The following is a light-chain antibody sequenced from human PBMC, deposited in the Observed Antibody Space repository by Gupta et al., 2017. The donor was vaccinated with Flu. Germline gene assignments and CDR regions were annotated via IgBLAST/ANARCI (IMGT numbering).Light chain of an antibody. Sequence: ELVLTQSPATLSLSPGERATLSCRASQSVSRYLAWYQHKPGQAPRLLIYDASNRATDIPARFSGSGSGTDFTLTISSLEPEDFAVYYCQQRSNWPRYTFGQGTKLEIK. V-gene: IGKV3-11*01. CDR3: QQRSNWPRYT. J-gene: IGKJ2*01. CDR1: QSVSRY. CDR2: DAS.